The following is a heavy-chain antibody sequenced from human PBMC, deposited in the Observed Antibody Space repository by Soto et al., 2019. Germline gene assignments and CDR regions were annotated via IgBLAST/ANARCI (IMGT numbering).Heavy chain of an antibody. V-gene: IGHV3-30-3*01. Sequence: GGSLRLSCAASGFTFSSYAMHWVRQAPGKGLEWVAVISYVGSNKYYADSVKGRFTISRDNSKNTLYLQMNSLRAEDTAVYYCARDRRKLDTAMVTYYYYGMDVWGQGTTVTVSS. CDR3: ARDRRKLDTAMVTYYYYGMDV. CDR1: GFTFSSYA. CDR2: ISYVGSNK. D-gene: IGHD5-18*01. J-gene: IGHJ6*02.